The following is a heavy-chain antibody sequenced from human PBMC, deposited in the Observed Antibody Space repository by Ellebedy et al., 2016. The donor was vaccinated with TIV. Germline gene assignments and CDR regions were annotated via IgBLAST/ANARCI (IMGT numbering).Heavy chain of an antibody. CDR1: GFTFSRHG. CDR2: IWYDGSSK. J-gene: IGHJ4*02. V-gene: IGHV3-33*01. CDR3: ARDPSLDWNLDY. D-gene: IGHD1-1*01. Sequence: GGSLRLXXAASGFTFSRHGMHWVRQAPGKGLEWVASIWYDGSSKYYGDSVKGRFSISRDNSKNTLYLQMNSLRVEDTAVYYCARDPSLDWNLDYWGQGTLVTVSS.